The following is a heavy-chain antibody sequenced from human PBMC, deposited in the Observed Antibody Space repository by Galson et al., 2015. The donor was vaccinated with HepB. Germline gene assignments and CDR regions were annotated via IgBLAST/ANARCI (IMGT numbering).Heavy chain of an antibody. D-gene: IGHD4-23*01. CDR2: IRQDGSVK. CDR1: GFTFSDYW. V-gene: IGHV3-7*03. CDR3: ARDPYYGGNSDL. Sequence: SLRLSCAASGFTFSDYWMSWVRQAPGKGLEWVANIRQDGSVKYYVDSVRGRFTIFRDNAKSSLFLQMNSLRADDTAVYYRARDPYYGGNSDLWGQGTLVTVSS. J-gene: IGHJ5*02.